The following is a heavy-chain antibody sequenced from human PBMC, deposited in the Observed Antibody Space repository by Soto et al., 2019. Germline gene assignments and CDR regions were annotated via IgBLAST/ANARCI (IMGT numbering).Heavy chain of an antibody. D-gene: IGHD3-10*01. CDR2: IWYDGSNK. J-gene: IGHJ6*02. V-gene: IGHV3-33*01. CDR3: ARDHRPVTMVRGAAIGGMDV. Sequence: ESGGGVVQPGRSLRLSCAASGFTFSSYGMHWVRQAPGKGLEWVAVIWYDGSNKYYADSVKGRFTISRDNSKNTLYLQMNSLRAEDTAVYYCARDHRPVTMVRGAAIGGMDVWGQGTTVTVSS. CDR1: GFTFSSYG.